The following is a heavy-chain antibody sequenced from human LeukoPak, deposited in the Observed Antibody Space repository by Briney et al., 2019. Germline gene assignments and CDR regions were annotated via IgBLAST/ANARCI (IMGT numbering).Heavy chain of an antibody. V-gene: IGHV4-38-2*02. CDR1: GFSISSGYY. J-gene: IGHJ6*03. CDR3: ARGGSGWNYYYYYMDV. CDR2: IFHTGST. D-gene: IGHD6-19*01. Sequence: SETLSLTCTVSGFSISSGYYWGWIRQPPGKGLEWIGSIFHTGSTYYNPSLKSRVTISVDTSKNQFSLKLTSVTAADTAMYYCARGGSGWNYYYYYMDVWGKGTAVTISS.